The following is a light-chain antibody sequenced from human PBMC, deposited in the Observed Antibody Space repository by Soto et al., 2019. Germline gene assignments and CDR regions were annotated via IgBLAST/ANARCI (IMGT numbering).Light chain of an antibody. CDR1: SSNIGLGYD. CDR3: QSFDSSLSGYV. Sequence: QSVLTQPPSVSGAPGQRVTISCTGSSSNIGLGYDVHWYQQLPGTAPKLLIYGSVNRPSGVPDRFSGSKSGTSASLAITGLQAEDETDYYCQSFDSSLSGYVFGTGTKATVL. J-gene: IGLJ1*01. V-gene: IGLV1-40*01. CDR2: GSV.